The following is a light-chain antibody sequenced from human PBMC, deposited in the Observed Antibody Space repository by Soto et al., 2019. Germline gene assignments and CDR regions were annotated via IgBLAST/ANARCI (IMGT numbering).Light chain of an antibody. V-gene: IGKV3-20*01. CDR3: QQYGSSLLLT. J-gene: IGKJ4*01. CDR2: DAS. Sequence: EIVLTQSPATLSLSPGERATLSYRASQSVSSYLAWYQQKPGQAPRLLIYDASNRATGIPDRFSGSGSEADFTLTISRLEPEDFAVYYCQQYGSSLLLTFGGGTKVDIK. CDR1: QSVSSY.